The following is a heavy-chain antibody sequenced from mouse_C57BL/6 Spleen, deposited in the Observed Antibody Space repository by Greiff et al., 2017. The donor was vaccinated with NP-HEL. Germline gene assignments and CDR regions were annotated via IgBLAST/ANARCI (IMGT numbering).Heavy chain of an antibody. J-gene: IGHJ2*01. CDR3: TRGDFMVSYFDY. V-gene: IGHV5-9-1*02. Sequence: EVQVVESGEGLVKPGGSLKLSCAASGFTFSSYAMSWVRQTPEKRLEWVAYISSGGDYIYYADTVKGRFTISRDNARNTLYLQMSSLKSEDTAMYYCTRGDFMVSYFDYWGQGTTLTVSS. D-gene: IGHD2-2*01. CDR2: ISSGGDYI. CDR1: GFTFSSYA.